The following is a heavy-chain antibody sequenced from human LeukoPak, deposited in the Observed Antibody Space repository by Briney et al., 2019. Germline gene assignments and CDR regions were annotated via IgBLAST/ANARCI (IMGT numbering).Heavy chain of an antibody. CDR3: ARAAYDILTGYYTFDY. Sequence: GGSLRLSCAASGFTFSSYEMNWVRQAPGKGPEWVSYISSSGSTIYYADSVKGRFTISRDNAKNSLYLQMNSLRAEDTAVYYCARAAYDILTGYYTFDYWGQGTLVTVSS. V-gene: IGHV3-48*03. CDR2: ISSSGSTI. J-gene: IGHJ4*02. CDR1: GFTFSSYE. D-gene: IGHD3-9*01.